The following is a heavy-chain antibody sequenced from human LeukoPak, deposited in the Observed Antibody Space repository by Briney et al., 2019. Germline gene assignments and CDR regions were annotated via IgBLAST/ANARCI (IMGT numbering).Heavy chain of an antibody. Sequence: NPSETLSLTCAVYGGSFSGYYWSWIRQPPGKGLEWIGEINHSGSTNYNPSLKSRVTISVDTSKNQFSLKLSSVTAADTAVYYCASGLAHYYYYMDVWGKGTTVTVSS. CDR2: INHSGST. CDR1: GGSFSGYY. CDR3: ASGLAHYYYYMDV. J-gene: IGHJ6*03. V-gene: IGHV4-34*01.